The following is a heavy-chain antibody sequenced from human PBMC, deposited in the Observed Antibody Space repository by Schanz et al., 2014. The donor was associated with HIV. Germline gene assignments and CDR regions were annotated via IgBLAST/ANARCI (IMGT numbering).Heavy chain of an antibody. CDR2: ISGSGVST. J-gene: IGHJ6*02. CDR3: AKDGGSRGRRRGMDV. V-gene: IGHV3-23*04. CDR1: GFTFSNFA. D-gene: IGHD3-10*01. Sequence: DVQLVESGGGSVQPGGSLRLSCAASGFTFSNFAMSWVRQAPGKGLEWVSSISGSGVSTFYADSVKGRFTISRDNSKNTVYLQMNSLRAEDTAIYHCAKDGGSRGRRRGMDVWGQGTTVTVSS.